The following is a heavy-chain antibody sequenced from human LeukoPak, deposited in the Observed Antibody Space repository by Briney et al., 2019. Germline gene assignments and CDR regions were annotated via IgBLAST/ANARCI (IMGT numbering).Heavy chain of an antibody. CDR3: ARGDHYNYYYMDV. D-gene: IGHD2-21*01. CDR1: GFIFSTYS. V-gene: IGHV3-48*01. Sequence: GGSLRLSCAASGFIFSTYSMNWVRQAPGKGLEWVSYISSSSSTVYYADSVKGRFTISRDNAENSLYLQMNSLGAEDTAVYYCARGDHYNYYYMDVWGKGATVTVSS. J-gene: IGHJ6*03. CDR2: ISSSSSTV.